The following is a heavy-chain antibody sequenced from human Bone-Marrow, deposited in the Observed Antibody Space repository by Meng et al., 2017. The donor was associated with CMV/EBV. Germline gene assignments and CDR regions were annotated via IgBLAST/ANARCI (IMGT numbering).Heavy chain of an antibody. J-gene: IGHJ6*02. Sequence: ASVKVSCKASGYTFTSYGISWVRQAPGQGLEWMGWISAYNGNTNYAQKLQGRVTMTTDTSTSTAYMELRSLRSDDTAVYYCARDLEPTLRYNYYYGMDVWGQGTTVTVSS. D-gene: IGHD1-1*01. V-gene: IGHV1-18*01. CDR2: ISAYNGNT. CDR1: GYTFTSYG. CDR3: ARDLEPTLRYNYYYGMDV.